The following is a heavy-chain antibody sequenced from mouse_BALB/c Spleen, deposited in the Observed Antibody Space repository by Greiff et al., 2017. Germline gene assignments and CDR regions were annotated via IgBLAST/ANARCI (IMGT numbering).Heavy chain of an antibody. CDR1: GFTFSGYT. J-gene: IGHJ2*01. V-gene: IGHV5-6-4*01. Sequence: EVQVVQSGAGLVKPGGSLKLSCAASGFTFSGYTMPWVRQTPEQRLEWVATISTGGSNTYYPDSVKGRFTISRDNANNTLYLQLSSLTSEDTAMYYCTRGLLTAVDYYFDDWGQGTTLTVSA. D-gene: IGHD1-1*01. CDR3: TRGLLTAVDYYFDD. CDR2: ISTGGSNT.